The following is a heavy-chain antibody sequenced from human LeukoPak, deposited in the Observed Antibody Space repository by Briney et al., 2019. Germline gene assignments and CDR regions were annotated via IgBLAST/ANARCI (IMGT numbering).Heavy chain of an antibody. CDR2: IYYSGSS. CDR3: ARNRDGYDSFDY. CDR1: GGSINNGGYY. J-gene: IGHJ4*02. Sequence: PSETLSLTCTVSGGSINNGGYYWSWIRQHPGKGLEWIGYIYYSGSSYYNPSLRSRVTISVDTSKNHFSLKLSSVTAADTAVYYCARNRDGYDSFDYWGQGTLVTVSS. D-gene: IGHD5-24*01. V-gene: IGHV4-31*03.